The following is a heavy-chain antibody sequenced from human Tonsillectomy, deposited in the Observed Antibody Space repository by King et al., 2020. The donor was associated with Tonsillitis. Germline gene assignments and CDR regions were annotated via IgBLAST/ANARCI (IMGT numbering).Heavy chain of an antibody. Sequence: QLVQSGGGVVQPGRSLRLSCAASGFTFSSYGMHWVRQAPGKGLEWVAVISYDGSNKYYADSVKGRFTISRDNSKNTLYLQMNSRRAEDTAVYYCAKSNWVTMIVVVITPPDYWGQGTLVTVSS. CDR2: ISYDGSNK. CDR1: GFTFSSYG. D-gene: IGHD3-22*01. CDR3: AKSNWVTMIVVVITPPDY. V-gene: IGHV3-30*18. J-gene: IGHJ4*02.